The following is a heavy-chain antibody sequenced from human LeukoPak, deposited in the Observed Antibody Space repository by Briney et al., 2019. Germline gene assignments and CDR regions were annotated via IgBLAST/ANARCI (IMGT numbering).Heavy chain of an antibody. CDR1: GYTLTELS. CDR3: ARDLSRPRFDP. V-gene: IGHV1-24*01. CDR2: FDPEDGET. Sequence: GASVKVSCKVSGYTLTELSMHWVRQAPGKGPEWMGGFDPEDGETIYAQKFQGRVTMTRDTSISTAYMELSRLRSDDTAVYYRARDLSRPRFDPWGQGTLVTVSS. J-gene: IGHJ5*02.